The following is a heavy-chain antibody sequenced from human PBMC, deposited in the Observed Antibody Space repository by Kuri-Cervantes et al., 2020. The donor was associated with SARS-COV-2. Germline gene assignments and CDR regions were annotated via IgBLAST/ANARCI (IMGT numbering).Heavy chain of an antibody. CDR1: GGSFSGYY. Sequence: SETLSLTCAVYGGSFSGYYWSWIRQPPGKGLEWIGYIYYSGSTNYNPSLKSRVTISVDTSKNQFSLKLSSVTAADTAVYYCASSGGDYYDSSGYSLFDYWGQGTLVTVSS. J-gene: IGHJ4*02. CDR3: ASSGGDYYDSSGYSLFDY. CDR2: IYYSGST. D-gene: IGHD3-22*01. V-gene: IGHV4-59*01.